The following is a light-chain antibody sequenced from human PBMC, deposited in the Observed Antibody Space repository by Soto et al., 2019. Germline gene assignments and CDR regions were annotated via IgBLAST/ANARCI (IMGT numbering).Light chain of an antibody. Sequence: IVLTQSPATLSLWPGETAVLSCRASQTVNTYLSWYQQRPGQAPRLLIYDASKRVPGIPARFSGSGSGTDFTLTISSLEPDEFALYYCQQRGTSITFDQGTRLEIE. CDR3: QQRGTSIT. V-gene: IGKV3-11*01. CDR2: DAS. CDR1: QTVNTY. J-gene: IGKJ5*01.